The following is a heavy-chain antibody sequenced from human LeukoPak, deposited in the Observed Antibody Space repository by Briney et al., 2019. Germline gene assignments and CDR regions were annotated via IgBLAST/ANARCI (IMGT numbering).Heavy chain of an antibody. Sequence: SETLSLTCTVSGGSISSYYWSWIRQPPGKGLEWIGYIHYSGSTNYNPSLKSRVTISVDTSKNQFSLKLSSVTAADTAVCYCASGYCSGASCYVFDYWGQGTLVTVSS. V-gene: IGHV4-59*01. CDR2: IHYSGST. D-gene: IGHD2-15*01. J-gene: IGHJ4*02. CDR3: ASGYCSGASCYVFDY. CDR1: GGSISSYY.